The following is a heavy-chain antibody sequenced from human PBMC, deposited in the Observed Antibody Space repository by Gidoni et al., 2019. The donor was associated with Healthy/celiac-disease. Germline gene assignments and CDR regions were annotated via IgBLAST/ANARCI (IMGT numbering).Heavy chain of an antibody. CDR3: ARDKLREVYSSYEFDY. V-gene: IGHV3-21*01. CDR1: GFTFRIYS. D-gene: IGHD6-6*01. Sequence: EVQLVESGGGLVKPGGSLRLSCAASGFTFRIYSMNWVRQAPGKGLEWVSSISSSSSYIYYADSVKGRFTISRDNAKNSLYLQMNSLRAEDTAVYYCARDKLREVYSSYEFDYWGQGTLVTVSS. CDR2: ISSSSSYI. J-gene: IGHJ4*02.